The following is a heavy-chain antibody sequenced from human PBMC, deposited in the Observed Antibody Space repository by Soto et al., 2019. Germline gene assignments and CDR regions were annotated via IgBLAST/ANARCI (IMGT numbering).Heavy chain of an antibody. D-gene: IGHD6-13*01. CDR2: ISSSAGST. J-gene: IGHJ5*02. CDR3: AKDSLPGIAADGIPPPWFDP. Sequence: PGGSLRLSCAASGFAFRSYAMSWVRQAPGKGLEWVSAISSSAGSTYYADSVKGRFTVSRDNSKNTLYLQMNSLRAEDTAVYYCAKDSLPGIAADGIPPPWFDPWGPGTLVTVSS. V-gene: IGHV3-23*01. CDR1: GFAFRSYA.